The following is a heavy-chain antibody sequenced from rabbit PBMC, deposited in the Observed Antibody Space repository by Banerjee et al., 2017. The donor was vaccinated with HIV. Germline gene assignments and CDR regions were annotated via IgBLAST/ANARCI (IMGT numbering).Heavy chain of an antibody. CDR1: GFSFSSGYW. CDR3: ARDVSNWVAYTRLDL. D-gene: IGHD4-2*01. CDR2: IYAGSSGST. V-gene: IGHV1S40*01. Sequence: QSLEESGGDLVKPGASLTLTCTASGFSFSSGYWICWVRQAPGKGLEWIACIYAGSSGSTYYASWAKGRFTISKTSSTTVTLQMTSLTAADTATYFCARDVSNWVAYTRLDLWGQGTLVTVS. J-gene: IGHJ3*01.